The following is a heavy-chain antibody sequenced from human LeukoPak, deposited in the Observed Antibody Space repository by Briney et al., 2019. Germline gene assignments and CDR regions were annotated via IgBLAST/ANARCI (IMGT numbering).Heavy chain of an antibody. V-gene: IGHV3-30*02. Sequence: GGSLRLSCAASGFTFSNYGMHWVRQAPGKGLEWVASIRYDGFNKYYADSLKGRFTISRDNSKNTLYLQMNSLRAEDTAVYYSSIKTIVGAIVDAFYMFGGRTLVIVSS. CDR2: IRYDGFNK. D-gene: IGHD1-26*01. J-gene: IGHJ3*02. CDR3: SIKTIVGAIVDAFYM. CDR1: GFTFSNYG.